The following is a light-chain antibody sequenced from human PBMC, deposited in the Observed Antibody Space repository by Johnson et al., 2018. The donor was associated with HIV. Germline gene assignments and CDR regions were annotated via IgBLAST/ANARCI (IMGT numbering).Light chain of an antibody. J-gene: IGLJ1*01. Sequence: QPVLTQPPSVSAAPGQKVTISCSGSSSNIGKNHVSWYQQFPGTAPKLLVYEDDKRPSDIPDRFSGSKSGTSATLGITGLQPGDEADYYGETWDTSLSAGVFGTGTKVTVL. V-gene: IGLV1-51*02. CDR3: ETWDTSLSAGV. CDR2: EDD. CDR1: SSNIGKNH.